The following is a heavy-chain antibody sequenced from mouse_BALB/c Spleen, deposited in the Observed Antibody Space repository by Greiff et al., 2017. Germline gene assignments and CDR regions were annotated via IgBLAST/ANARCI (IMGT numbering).Heavy chain of an antibody. CDR3: ARSNYLDY. J-gene: IGHJ2*01. V-gene: IGHV5-17*02. CDR2: ISSGSSTI. CDR1: GFTFSSFG. Sequence: EVQGVESGGGLVQPGGSRKLSCAASGFTFSSFGMHWVRQAPEKGLEWVAYISSGSSTIYYADTVKGRFTISRDNPKNTLFLQMTSLRSEDTAMYYCARSNYLDYWGQGTTLTVSS.